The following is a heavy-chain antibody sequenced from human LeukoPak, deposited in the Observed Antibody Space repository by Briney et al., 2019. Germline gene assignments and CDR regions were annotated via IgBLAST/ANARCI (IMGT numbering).Heavy chain of an antibody. V-gene: IGHV1-18*04. CDR3: ASDPGPGQSWDAFDI. Sequence: ASVKVSCKASGYTLTNYGISWVRQAPGQGLEWMGWISGYNGNTSYAQKVQGRVTMTTDTTTSTAFMELRSLRSDDTAVYYCASDPGPGQSWDAFDIWGQGTMVTVS. J-gene: IGHJ3*02. CDR1: GYTLTNYG. CDR2: ISGYNGNT. D-gene: IGHD1-14*01.